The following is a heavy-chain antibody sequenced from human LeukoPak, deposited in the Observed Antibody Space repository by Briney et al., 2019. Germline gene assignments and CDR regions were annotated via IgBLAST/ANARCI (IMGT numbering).Heavy chain of an antibody. J-gene: IGHJ4*02. CDR3: ARDISWELLPNFFDY. CDR1: GYTFTGYY. V-gene: IGHV1-2*02. D-gene: IGHD1-26*01. CDR2: IDPNSGGT. Sequence: ASVKVSCKASGYTFTGYYMHWVRQAPGQGLEWMGWIDPNSGGTNYAQKFQGRVTMTRDTSISTAYMELSRLRSDDTAVYYCARDISWELLPNFFDYWGQGTLVTVSS.